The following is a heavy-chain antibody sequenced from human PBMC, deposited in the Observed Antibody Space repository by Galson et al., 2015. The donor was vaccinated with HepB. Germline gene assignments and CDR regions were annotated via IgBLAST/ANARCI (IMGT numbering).Heavy chain of an antibody. J-gene: IGHJ4*02. CDR2: ISYDGSNN. CDR1: GFTFSNYG. CDR3: AKDPYLYSALAGTMAGFDY. V-gene: IGHV3-30*18. Sequence: SLRLSCAASGFTFSNYGMHWVRQAPGKGLEWVAVISYDGSNNYSAASVKGRFTISRDNSKNTLYLQMNSLRAEDTALYYCAKDPYLYSALAGTMAGFDYWGQGTLVTVSS. D-gene: IGHD6-19*01.